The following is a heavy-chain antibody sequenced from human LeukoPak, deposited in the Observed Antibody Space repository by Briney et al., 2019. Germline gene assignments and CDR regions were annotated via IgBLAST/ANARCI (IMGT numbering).Heavy chain of an antibody. CDR3: ARGSYNYPQGDY. D-gene: IGHD5-24*01. J-gene: IGHJ4*02. CDR2: ISAYNGNT. Sequence: ASVKVSCKASGYTFTSYGISWVRQAPGQGLEWVGWISAYNGNTNYAQKLQGRVTMTTDTSTGTAYMELRSLRSDDTAVYYCARGSYNYPQGDYWGKGTLVTVSS. CDR1: GYTFTSYG. V-gene: IGHV1-18*01.